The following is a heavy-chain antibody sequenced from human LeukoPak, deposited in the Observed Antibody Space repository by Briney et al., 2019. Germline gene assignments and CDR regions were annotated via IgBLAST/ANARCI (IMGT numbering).Heavy chain of an antibody. CDR1: DESFSGYY. D-gene: IGHD3-9*01. Sequence: SETLSLTCAVYDESFSGYYCSWIRQPPRKGLEWIGEIDHSGSTNYNPSLQSRVTISVDTSKNQFSLKLSSVTAADTAVYYCARDKTYYDILTGYYRLFDYWGQGTLVTVSS. CDR2: IDHSGST. V-gene: IGHV4-34*01. CDR3: ARDKTYYDILTGYYRLFDY. J-gene: IGHJ4*02.